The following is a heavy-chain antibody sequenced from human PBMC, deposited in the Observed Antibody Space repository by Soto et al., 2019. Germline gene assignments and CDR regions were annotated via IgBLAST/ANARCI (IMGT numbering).Heavy chain of an antibody. Sequence: QVQLQESGPGLVKPSQTLSLTCTVSGDSISSGDYYWSWIRQPPGKGLEWIGYIYYSGSTYYNPSRKCRVTISVDPSKNQFSLKLSSVTAADTAVYYCAICGGNSVYFDYWGQGTLVTVSS. CDR2: IYYSGST. CDR3: AICGGNSVYFDY. CDR1: GDSISSGDYY. J-gene: IGHJ4*02. V-gene: IGHV4-30-4*01. D-gene: IGHD2-21*02.